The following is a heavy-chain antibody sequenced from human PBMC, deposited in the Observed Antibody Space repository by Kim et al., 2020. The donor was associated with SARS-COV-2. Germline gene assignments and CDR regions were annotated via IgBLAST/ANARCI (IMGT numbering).Heavy chain of an antibody. CDR1: GFTFSSYA. Sequence: GGSLRLSCAASGFTFSSYAMSWVRQAPGKGLEWVSAISGSGGSTYYADSVKGRFTISRDNSKNTLYLQMNSLRAEDTAVYYCAKGSLAARGVWGSYRPFDYWGQGTLVTVSS. V-gene: IGHV3-23*01. D-gene: IGHD3-16*02. CDR2: ISGSGGST. CDR3: AKGSLAARGVWGSYRPFDY. J-gene: IGHJ4*02.